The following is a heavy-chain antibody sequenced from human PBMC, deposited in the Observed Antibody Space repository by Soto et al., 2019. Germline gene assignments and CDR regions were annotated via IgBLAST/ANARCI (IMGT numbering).Heavy chain of an antibody. V-gene: IGHV3-23*01. D-gene: IGHD2-15*01. Sequence: DVQLLESGGGLVQPEGSLRLSCAASGFTFSSYAMGWVRQGPGKGLEWVAVVSIGGSTHYADSVRGRFTISGDNSKNTLSLQMNSLTAEDTAVYFCAKHRGAGGHFDYWGQGALVTVSS. CDR3: AKHRGAGGHFDY. CDR2: VSIGGST. J-gene: IGHJ4*02. CDR1: GFTFSSYA.